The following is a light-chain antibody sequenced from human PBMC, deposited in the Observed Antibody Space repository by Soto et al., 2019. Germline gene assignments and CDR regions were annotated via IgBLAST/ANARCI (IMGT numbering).Light chain of an antibody. CDR3: QQRSNWPPYT. CDR2: DAS. J-gene: IGKJ2*01. Sequence: EIVLTQSPATLSLSPGKRATLSCRASQSVSSYLAWYQQKPGQSPRLLISDASNRATGIPARFSGSGSGTDFTLTISSLEPEDFAVYYCQQRSNWPPYTFGQGTKLEIK. CDR1: QSVSSY. V-gene: IGKV3-11*01.